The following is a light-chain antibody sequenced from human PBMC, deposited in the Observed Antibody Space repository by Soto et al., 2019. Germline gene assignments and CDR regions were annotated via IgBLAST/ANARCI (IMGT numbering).Light chain of an antibody. CDR1: QSVSSSN. V-gene: IGKV3-15*01. J-gene: IGKJ1*01. CDR3: QQYNNWWT. Sequence: EIVLTQSPATVSVSPGGRVTLSCRATQSVSSSNLAWYQQKPGQAPRLLIYGASTRATGIPARFSGSGSGTEFTLTISSLQSEDFAVYYCQQYNNWWTFGQGTKVDI. CDR2: GAS.